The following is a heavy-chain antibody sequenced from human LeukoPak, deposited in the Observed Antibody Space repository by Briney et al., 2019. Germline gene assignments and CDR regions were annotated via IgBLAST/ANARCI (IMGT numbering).Heavy chain of an antibody. V-gene: IGHV1-18*01. CDR1: GYTFTSYG. D-gene: IGHD2-2*01. Sequence: GASVKVSCKASGYTFTSYGISWVRQAPGQGLEWMGWSSDYNGNTNYAQKLQGRVTMNTDTPTSTAYMELRSLRPDDTAVYYCANIVVVQTWGQGTLDTVPS. J-gene: IGHJ5*02. CDR2: SSDYNGNT. CDR3: ANIVVVQT.